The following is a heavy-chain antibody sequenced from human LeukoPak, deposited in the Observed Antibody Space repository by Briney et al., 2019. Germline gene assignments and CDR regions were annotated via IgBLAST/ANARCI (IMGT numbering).Heavy chain of an antibody. D-gene: IGHD3-22*01. CDR1: GGSISSSHYY. CDR2: IYYSGST. J-gene: IGHJ3*02. V-gene: IGHV4-61*01. Sequence: SETLSLTCTVSGGSISSSHYYWGWIRQPPGKGLEWIGYIYYSGSTNYNPSLKSRVTISVDTSKNQFSLKLSSVTAADTAVYYCAREAYYDSSGYSGPAFDIWGQGTMVTVSS. CDR3: AREAYYDSSGYSGPAFDI.